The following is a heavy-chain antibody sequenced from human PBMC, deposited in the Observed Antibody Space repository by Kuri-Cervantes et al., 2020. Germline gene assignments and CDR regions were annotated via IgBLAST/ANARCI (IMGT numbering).Heavy chain of an antibody. J-gene: IGHJ4*02. V-gene: IGHV3-11*04. CDR1: GFTFGDFY. CDR3: VRGFAY. Sequence: GESLKISCAASGFTFGDFYMSWIRQAPGKGLEWLAYISGPATNIYYADSVRGRFTISRDNAKSSLYLHTTNLRAEDTALYYCVRGFAYWGQGTQVTVSS. CDR2: ISGPATNI.